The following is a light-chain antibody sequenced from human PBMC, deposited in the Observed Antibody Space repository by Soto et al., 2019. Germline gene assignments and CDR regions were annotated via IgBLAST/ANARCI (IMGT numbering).Light chain of an antibody. J-gene: IGKJ4*01. Sequence: EIVKRQSPATLAVSTGERDTLSCRAGQSVSSNLAWYQQKPGQAPRLLIYGASTRATGIPARFSGSGSGTEFTLTIDSLRSEDFAVYFCQQYHAWPPGTFGGGTKVDIK. CDR2: GAS. V-gene: IGKV3-15*01. CDR1: QSVSSN. CDR3: QQYHAWPPGT.